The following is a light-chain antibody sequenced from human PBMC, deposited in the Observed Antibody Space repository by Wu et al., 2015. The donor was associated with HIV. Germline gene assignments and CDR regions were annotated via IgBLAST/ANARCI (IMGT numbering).Light chain of an antibody. CDR3: QQYGSSLQVT. V-gene: IGKV3-20*01. CDR1: QSVSSSY. J-gene: IGKJ4*01. Sequence: EIVLTQSPGTLSLSPGERATLSCRASQSVSSSYLAWYQQKPGQAPRLLIYGASSRATGIPDRFSGSGSGTDFTLTISRLEPEDFAVYFCQQYGSSLQVTFGGGTKVEIK. CDR2: GAS.